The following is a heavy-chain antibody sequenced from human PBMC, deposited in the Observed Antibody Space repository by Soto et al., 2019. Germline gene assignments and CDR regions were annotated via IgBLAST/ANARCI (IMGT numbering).Heavy chain of an antibody. J-gene: IGHJ4*02. CDR1: GYTFTTYG. CDR2: ISAYSGST. Sequence: QVQLVQSGAEVKKPGASVKVSCKASGYTFTTYGISWVRQAPGQGLEWMGWISAYSGSTKFAQKLQGRVTMTTDTSPTTAYMELRSLTSDDTAVYYCARDFTKSSSWTSYFDYWGQGTLVTVSS. D-gene: IGHD6-13*01. V-gene: IGHV1-18*01. CDR3: ARDFTKSSSWTSYFDY.